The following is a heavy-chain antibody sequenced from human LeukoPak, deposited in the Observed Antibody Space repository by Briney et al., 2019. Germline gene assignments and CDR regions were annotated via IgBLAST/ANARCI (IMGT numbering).Heavy chain of an antibody. CDR2: IYYSGST. CDR1: GGSISSSSYY. CDR3: ARAGLKGLPDY. J-gene: IGHJ4*02. Sequence: SETLSLTCTVSGGSISSSSYYWGWIRQPPGKGLEWIGSIYYSGSTYYNPSLKSRVTISVDTSKNQFSLKLSSVTAADTAVYYCARAGLKGLPDYWGQGTLVTVSS. V-gene: IGHV4-39*07. D-gene: IGHD5-12*01.